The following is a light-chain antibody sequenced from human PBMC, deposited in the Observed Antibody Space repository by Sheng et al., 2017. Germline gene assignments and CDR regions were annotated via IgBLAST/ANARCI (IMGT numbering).Light chain of an antibody. CDR2: GAS. CDR3: QQYGSSPWT. J-gene: IGKJ1*01. Sequence: EIVLTQSPGTLSLSPGERATLSCRASQSVSSSYLAWYQQKPGQARRLLIYGASSRATGIPERFSGSGSGTDFTLTISRLEPEDFAVYYCQQYGSSPWTFGQGTKVEIK. CDR1: QSVSSSY. V-gene: IGKV3-20*01.